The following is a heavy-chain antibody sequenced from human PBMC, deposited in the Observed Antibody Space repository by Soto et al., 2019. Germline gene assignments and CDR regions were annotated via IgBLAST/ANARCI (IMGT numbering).Heavy chain of an antibody. D-gene: IGHD3-22*01. V-gene: IGHV4-31*03. CDR3: ARGLGYDSNGRFLAAFDV. J-gene: IGHJ3*01. CDR2: IFHTGTT. CDR1: GASLSSGGYY. Sequence: QVQLQESGPGLAKPSQTLSLTCTVSGASLSSGGYYWTWIRQVPGKALEWIGYIFHTGTTFYNPSLKSRVVMSIEKSDNQFSLNLRSLPAAATAVYYCARGLGYDSNGRFLAAFDVWAQGTMVTVSS.